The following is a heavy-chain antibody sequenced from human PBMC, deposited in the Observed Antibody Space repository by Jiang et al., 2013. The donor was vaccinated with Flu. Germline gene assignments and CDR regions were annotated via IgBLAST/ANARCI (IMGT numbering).Heavy chain of an antibody. CDR2: IFYSGDT. CDR3: ARQNSVAGFFDL. D-gene: IGHD6-6*01. CDR1: GGSITSTY. Sequence: LLKPSETLSLTCTVSGGSITSTYWSWIRQPPGKGLEWIGYIFYSGDTNYNPSLKSRVTISTDTSKNQISLKLSSVTAADTAVYYCARQNSVAGFFDLWGRGTLVTVSS. J-gene: IGHJ2*01. V-gene: IGHV4-59*08.